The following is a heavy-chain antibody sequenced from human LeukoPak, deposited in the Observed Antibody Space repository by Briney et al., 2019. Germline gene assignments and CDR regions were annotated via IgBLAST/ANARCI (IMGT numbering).Heavy chain of an antibody. CDR1: GFTFSSYA. J-gene: IGHJ5*02. V-gene: IGHV3-30*04. D-gene: IGHD3-10*01. CDR2: ISYDGSNK. CDR3: ARDYLRGVIPPLWFDP. Sequence: PGRSLRLSCAASGFTFSSYAMHWVRQAPGKGLEWVAVISYDGSNKYYADSVKGRFTISRDNSKNTLYLQMNSLRAEDTAVYYCARDYLRGVIPPLWFDPWGQGTLVTVSS.